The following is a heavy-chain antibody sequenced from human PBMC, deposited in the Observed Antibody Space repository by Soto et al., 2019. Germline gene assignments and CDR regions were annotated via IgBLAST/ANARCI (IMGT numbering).Heavy chain of an antibody. Sequence: ASVKVSCKASGGTFSSYTISWVRQAPGQGLEWMGRIIPILGIANYAQKFQGRVTITADKSTSTAYMELSSLRSEDTAVYYCARDRDYYGSGSPDAFDIWGQGTMVTVSS. V-gene: IGHV1-69*04. J-gene: IGHJ3*02. CDR3: ARDRDYYGSGSPDAFDI. CDR1: GGTFSSYT. CDR2: IIPILGIA. D-gene: IGHD3-10*01.